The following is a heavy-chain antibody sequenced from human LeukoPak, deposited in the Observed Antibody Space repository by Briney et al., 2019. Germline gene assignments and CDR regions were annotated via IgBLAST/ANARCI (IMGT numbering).Heavy chain of an antibody. D-gene: IGHD2-21*01. CDR1: GFTFRSHA. CDR2: VYENGGTT. J-gene: IGHJ4*02. CDR3: AKDFRIGYSAHFDY. V-gene: IGHV3-23*01. Sequence: GGSLRLSCVGSGFTFRSHAMSWVRQAPEKGLEFVSGVYENGGTTYYADSVKGRLSISRDNSKNTLYLQMDSLRGEDTAVYYCAKDFRIGYSAHFDYWGQGALVTVSS.